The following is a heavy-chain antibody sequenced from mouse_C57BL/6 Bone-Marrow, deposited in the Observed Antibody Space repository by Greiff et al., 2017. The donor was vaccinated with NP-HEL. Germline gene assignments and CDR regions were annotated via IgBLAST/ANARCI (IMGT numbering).Heavy chain of an antibody. CDR2: IYPGDGDT. CDR3: ARKTGRGYFDV. Sequence: QVTLKVSGPELVKPGASVKISCKASGYAFSSSWMNWVKQRPGKGLEWIGRIYPGDGDTNYNGKFKGKATLTAYKSSSTAYMQLSSLTSEDSAVYFCARKTGRGYFDVWGTGTTVTVSS. V-gene: IGHV1-82*01. CDR1: GYAFSSSW. D-gene: IGHD4-1*01. J-gene: IGHJ1*03.